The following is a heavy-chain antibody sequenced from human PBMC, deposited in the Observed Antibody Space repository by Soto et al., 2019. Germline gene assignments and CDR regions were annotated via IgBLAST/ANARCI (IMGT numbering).Heavy chain of an antibody. J-gene: IGHJ4*02. D-gene: IGHD6-19*01. CDR2: ISAYNGKT. Sequence: QVQLVQSGAEVKKPGASVKVSCKTSGYPFTSYGINWVRQAPGQGPEWMGWISAYNGKTSYTQKCQGRATMTTDTSTSTAYMELRSLRSDDTAVYYCARDRLIAVTGRLHYWGQGTLVTVSS. V-gene: IGHV1-18*01. CDR3: ARDRLIAVTGRLHY. CDR1: GYPFTSYG.